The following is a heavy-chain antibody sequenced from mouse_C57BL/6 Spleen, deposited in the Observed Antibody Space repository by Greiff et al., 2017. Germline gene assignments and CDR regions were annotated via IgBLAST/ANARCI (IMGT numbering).Heavy chain of an antibody. D-gene: IGHD3-3*01. CDR3: ARETRDGFDY. CDR1: GYSITSGYY. CDR2: ISYDGSN. Sequence: VQLKQSGPGLVKPSQSLSLTCSVTGYSITSGYYWNWIRQFPGNKLEWMGYISYDGSNNYNPSLKNRISITRDTSKNQFFLKLNSVTTEDTATYYCARETRDGFDYWGQGTTLTVSS. J-gene: IGHJ2*01. V-gene: IGHV3-6*01.